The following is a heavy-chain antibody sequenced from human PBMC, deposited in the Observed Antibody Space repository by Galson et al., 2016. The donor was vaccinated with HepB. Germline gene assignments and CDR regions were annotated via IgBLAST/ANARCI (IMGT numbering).Heavy chain of an antibody. Sequence: SETLSLTCTVSGGSIRNGSYYWGWIRQPPGKGLEWIGSMYYTGSTYFNPSLKSRVTISVDTSKNQFSLKLSSVTAADTAVYYCARHPLYSSGWHTGLDYWGQGTLVTVSS. J-gene: IGHJ4*02. CDR1: GGSIRNGSYY. CDR2: MYYTGST. V-gene: IGHV4-39*01. CDR3: ARHPLYSSGWHTGLDY. D-gene: IGHD6-19*01.